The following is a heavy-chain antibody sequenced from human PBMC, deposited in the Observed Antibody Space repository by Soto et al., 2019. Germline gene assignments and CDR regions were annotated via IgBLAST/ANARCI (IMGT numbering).Heavy chain of an antibody. CDR3: AHAGDYDLLTFDH. V-gene: IGHV2-5*02. CDR2: IYWDDDK. CDR1: GFSLSTYHMG. J-gene: IGHJ4*02. D-gene: IGHD4-17*01. Sequence: QITLKESGPTLVRPAQTLTLTCDFSGFSLSTYHMGVAWIRQPPGNALEWLALIYWDDDKRYSPSLKDRLAISTDTSSNQVVLTITNMDPGDTATYFCAHAGDYDLLTFDHWGPGTLVTVSS.